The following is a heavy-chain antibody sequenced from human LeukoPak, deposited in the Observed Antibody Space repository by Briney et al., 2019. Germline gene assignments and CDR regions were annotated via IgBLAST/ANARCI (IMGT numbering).Heavy chain of an antibody. CDR1: GFTFSTYW. V-gene: IGHV3-74*01. J-gene: IGHJ2*01. Sequence: GGSLRLSCAVSGFTFSTYWMHWVRRAPGKGLVWVSRINTDGSSTYYADSVKGRFTISRDNAKNTLYLQMNSLRAEDTAVYYCARSYYYGSGIVDWYFDLWGRGTLVTVSS. CDR3: ARSYYYGSGIVDWYFDL. D-gene: IGHD3-10*01. CDR2: INTDGSST.